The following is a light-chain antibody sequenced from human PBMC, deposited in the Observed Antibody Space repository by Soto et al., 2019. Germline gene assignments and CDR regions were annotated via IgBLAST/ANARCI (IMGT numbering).Light chain of an antibody. J-gene: IGKJ1*01. V-gene: IGKV1-5*03. CDR2: KAS. CDR1: QTISIW. CDR3: QQYHTDWT. Sequence: DIQMTQSPSTLSGSLGDRVTMTCRASQTISIWLAWYQQKPGKAPKLLIYKASTLKSGVPSRFSGSGSGTEFTLTISSLQADDYATFYCQQYHTDWTFGQGTKVDIK.